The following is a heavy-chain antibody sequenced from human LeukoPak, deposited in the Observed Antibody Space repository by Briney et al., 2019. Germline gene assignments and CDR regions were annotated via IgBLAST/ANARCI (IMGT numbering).Heavy chain of an antibody. Sequence: SGGSLRLSCTASGFTFSDYAMSWVRQAPGKGLEWVSGISGSGGSIRYADSAKGRFIISRDNSKNTLYLQMNSLRAEDTAVYYCAKGGDGYNYYFDYWGQETLVTVSS. D-gene: IGHD5-24*01. J-gene: IGHJ4*02. V-gene: IGHV3-23*01. CDR3: AKGGDGYNYYFDY. CDR1: GFTFSDYA. CDR2: ISGSGGSI.